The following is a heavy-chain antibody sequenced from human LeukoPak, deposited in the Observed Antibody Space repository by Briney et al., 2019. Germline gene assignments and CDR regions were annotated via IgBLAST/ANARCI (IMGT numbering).Heavy chain of an antibody. CDR1: GFTFSSYG. J-gene: IGHJ4*02. CDR3: AKDKGWQLLYFDY. V-gene: IGHV3-23*01. CDR2: IDHDGINT. Sequence: GGSLRLSCAASGFTFSSYGMSWVRQAPGKGLVWVSRIDHDGINTYYADSVKGRFTISRDNSKNTLSLQMNSLRAEDTAVYYCAKDKGWQLLYFDYWGQGTLVTVSS. D-gene: IGHD1-26*01.